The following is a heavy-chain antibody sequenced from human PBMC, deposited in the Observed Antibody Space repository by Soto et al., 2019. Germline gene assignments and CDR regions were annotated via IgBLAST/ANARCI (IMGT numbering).Heavy chain of an antibody. CDR2: LSDSGTST. Sequence: GGSLRLSCAASGFSFVNYAMNWVRQAPGKGLEWVSGLSDSGTSTYYADSVKGRFTISRDNSRDTLFLQMNSLTADDTAVYYCAKATTNGGWFNPFDSWGQGALVTV. J-gene: IGHJ4*02. D-gene: IGHD6-19*01. CDR3: AKATTNGGWFNPFDS. V-gene: IGHV3-23*01. CDR1: GFSFVNYA.